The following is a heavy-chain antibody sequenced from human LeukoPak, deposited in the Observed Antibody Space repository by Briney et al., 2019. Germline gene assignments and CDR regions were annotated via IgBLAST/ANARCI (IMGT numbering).Heavy chain of an antibody. D-gene: IGHD4-11*01. CDR1: GYSISTGYF. CDR2: VYHSGT. Sequence: PSETLSLTCAVSGYSISTGYFWAWIRQPPGKGLEWIASVYHSGTFYNPSLNSRVTISMDKSKNQFSLTLNSVTAADTAVYYCARDDYSNYGHFWGQGKLVTVSS. V-gene: IGHV4-38-2*02. J-gene: IGHJ4*02. CDR3: ARDDYSNYGHF.